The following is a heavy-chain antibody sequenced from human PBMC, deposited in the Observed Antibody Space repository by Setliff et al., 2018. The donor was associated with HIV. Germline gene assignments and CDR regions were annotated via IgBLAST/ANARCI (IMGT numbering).Heavy chain of an antibody. CDR2: IFYGGRT. D-gene: IGHD3-22*01. J-gene: IGHJ3*02. V-gene: IGHV4-39*07. Sequence: SETLSLTCTVSGGSISTSSFSWGWVRQSPGRGLEWIGSIFYGGRTYYNPSLRSRLTMSVDTSKIQSSLELRSLTAADTSVYYCARGYGGTYYSDSSGYYYKVDAFDIWGQGTVVTVSS. CDR3: ARGYGGTYYSDSSGYYYKVDAFDI. CDR1: GGSISTSSFS.